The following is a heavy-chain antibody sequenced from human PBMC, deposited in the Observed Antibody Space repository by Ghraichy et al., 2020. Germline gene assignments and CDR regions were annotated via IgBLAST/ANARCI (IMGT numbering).Heavy chain of an antibody. V-gene: IGHV4-34*01. CDR2: INHSGST. J-gene: IGHJ4*02. Sequence: SETLSLTCAVYGGSFSGYYWSWIRQPPGKGLEWIGEINHSGSTNYNPSLKSRVTISVDTSKNQFSLKLSSVTAADTAVYYCARAVGYSGYVGYYFDYWGQGTLVTVSS. D-gene: IGHD5-12*01. CDR1: GGSFSGYY. CDR3: ARAVGYSGYVGYYFDY.